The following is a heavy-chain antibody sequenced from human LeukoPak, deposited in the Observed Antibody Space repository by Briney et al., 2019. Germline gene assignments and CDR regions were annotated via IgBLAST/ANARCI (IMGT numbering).Heavy chain of an antibody. CDR3: AKDMTTVVTPTSDY. CDR2: ISGSGGST. J-gene: IGHJ4*02. Sequence: PGGSLRLSCAASGFTFSSYGMSWVRQAPGKGLEWVSAISGSGGSTYYADSVKGRFTISRDNSKNTLYLQMNSLRAEDTAVYYCAKDMTTVVTPTSDYWGQGTLVTVSS. D-gene: IGHD4-23*01. V-gene: IGHV3-23*01. CDR1: GFTFSSYG.